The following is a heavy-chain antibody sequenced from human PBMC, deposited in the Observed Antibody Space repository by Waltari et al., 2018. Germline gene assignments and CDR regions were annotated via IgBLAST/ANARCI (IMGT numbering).Heavy chain of an antibody. CDR2: FYYTGST. CDR1: GYAITSGDYY. J-gene: IGHJ1*01. D-gene: IGHD4-17*01. CDR3: ARDDYGDYSGRFFQH. V-gene: IGHV4-30-4*08. Sequence: QVQLQESPPGLVKPSQTLSLSCTVSGYAITSGDYYWSWIRQPPGKGLEWIGNFYYTGSTYYNPSLESRVSISVDTSNKQFSLKLRSVTAADTAIYFCARDDYGDYSGRFFQHWGQGALVTVSS.